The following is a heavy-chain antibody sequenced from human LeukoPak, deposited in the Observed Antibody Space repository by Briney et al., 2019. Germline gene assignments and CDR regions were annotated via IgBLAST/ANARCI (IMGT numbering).Heavy chain of an antibody. CDR3: ARDVGSSWSLSPYYFDY. V-gene: IGHV4-4*07. J-gene: IGHJ4*02. CDR1: GGSISSYY. Sequence: SETLSLTCTVSGGSISSYYWSWIRQPAGKGLEWIGRIYTSGSTNYNPSLKSRVTMSVDTSKNQFSLKLSSVTAADTAVYYCARDVGSSWSLSPYYFDYWGQGTLVTVSS. D-gene: IGHD6-13*01. CDR2: IYTSGST.